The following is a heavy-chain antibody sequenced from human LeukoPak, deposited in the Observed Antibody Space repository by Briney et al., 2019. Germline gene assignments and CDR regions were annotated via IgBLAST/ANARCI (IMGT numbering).Heavy chain of an antibody. CDR2: IIPIFGTA. Sequence: ASVKVSCKASGGTFSSYAISWVRQAPGQGLEWMGGIIPIFGTANYAQKFQSRVTITADESTSTAYMELSSLRSEDTAVYYCARGGPDIVGANDYWGQGTLVTVSS. CDR1: GGTFSSYA. J-gene: IGHJ4*02. D-gene: IGHD1-26*01. V-gene: IGHV1-69*13. CDR3: ARGGPDIVGANDY.